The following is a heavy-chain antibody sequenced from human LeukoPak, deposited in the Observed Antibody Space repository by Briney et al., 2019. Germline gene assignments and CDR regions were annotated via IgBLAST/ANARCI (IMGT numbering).Heavy chain of an antibody. V-gene: IGHV4-30-4*01. CDR2: IYYSGST. CDR3: ARELGSIVVVVAAPGAFDI. J-gene: IGHJ3*02. CDR1: GGSISSGDYY. Sequence: SQTLSLTCTVSGGSISSGDYYWSWIRQPPGKGLEWIGYIYYSGSTYYNPSLKSRVTISVDTSKNQFSLKLSSVTAVDTAVYYCARELGSIVVVVAAPGAFDIWGQGTMVTVSS. D-gene: IGHD2-15*01.